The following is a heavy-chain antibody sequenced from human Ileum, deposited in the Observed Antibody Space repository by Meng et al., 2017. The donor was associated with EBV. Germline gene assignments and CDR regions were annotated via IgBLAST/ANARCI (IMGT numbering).Heavy chain of an antibody. CDR2: VYHRGDT. D-gene: IGHD1-7*01. CDR1: GDSISSDIW. V-gene: IGHV4-4*02. Sequence: QVQLQQPGPGLVKPSGTRSLTCTVSGDSISSDIWWSWVRQPPGKGLEWIGEVYHRGDTNYNPSLKSRVDISVDKSKNQFYLSLFSVTAADTAVYYCGRDQGRELINHWGQGTLVTVSS. J-gene: IGHJ4*02. CDR3: GRDQGRELINH.